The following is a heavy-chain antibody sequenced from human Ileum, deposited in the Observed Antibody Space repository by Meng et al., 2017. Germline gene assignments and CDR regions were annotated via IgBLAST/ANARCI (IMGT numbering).Heavy chain of an antibody. V-gene: IGHV3-21*01. CDR1: GFTFSTYS. Sequence: GESLKISCAASGFTFSTYSMNWVRQAPGKGLEWVSSISDISSYIFQADSTKGRFTISRDNAKNSLYMEMNRLRAEDTAVYYCAISIKAADSTRAFDIWGQGTVVTVSS. CDR2: ISDISSYI. J-gene: IGHJ3*02. CDR3: AISIKAADSTRAFDI. D-gene: IGHD6-13*01.